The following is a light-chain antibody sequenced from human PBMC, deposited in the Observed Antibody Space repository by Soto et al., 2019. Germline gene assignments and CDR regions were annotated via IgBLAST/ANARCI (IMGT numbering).Light chain of an antibody. V-gene: IGKV1-5*03. CDR2: KAS. Sequence: DIQMTQSPSTLSASVGDRVTITCRASQSISSWLAWYQQKPGKAPKLLIYKASSLESGVPSRFSGSGSGTDFTLKISRVEAEDVGVYYCMQALQTLWTFGQGTKVEIK. CDR3: MQALQTLWT. J-gene: IGKJ1*01. CDR1: QSISSW.